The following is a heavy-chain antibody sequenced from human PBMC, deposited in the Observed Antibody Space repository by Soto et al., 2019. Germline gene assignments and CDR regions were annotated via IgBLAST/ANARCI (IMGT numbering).Heavy chain of an antibody. V-gene: IGHV4-59*01. D-gene: IGHD3-10*01. J-gene: IGHJ3*02. CDR3: ARDGFPGARNAFDI. Sequence: SETLSLTCTVSGDSISSYYWSWIRQPPGKGLEWIGYIYYSGSTNYNPSLKSRVTISVDTSKNQFSLKLSSVTAADTAVYYCARDGFPGARNAFDIWGQGTMVTVSS. CDR2: IYYSGST. CDR1: GDSISSYY.